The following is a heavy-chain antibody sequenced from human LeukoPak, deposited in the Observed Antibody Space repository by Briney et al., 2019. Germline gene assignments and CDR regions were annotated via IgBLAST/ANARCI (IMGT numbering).Heavy chain of an antibody. CDR3: AKDYGSGSYSLDH. V-gene: IGHV3-30*02. J-gene: IGHJ4*02. D-gene: IGHD3-10*01. CDR2: TLYDGGNK. Sequence: GGSLRLSCAASGFTFSDYYMSWIRQAPGKGLEWVAFTLYDGGNKYYADSVKGRFTISRDNSKNTLYLQMNSLRPEDTAVYYCAKDYGSGSYSLDHWGQGTLVTVSS. CDR1: GFTFSDYY.